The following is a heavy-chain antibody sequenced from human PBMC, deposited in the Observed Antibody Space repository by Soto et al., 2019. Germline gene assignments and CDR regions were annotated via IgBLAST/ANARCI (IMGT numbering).Heavy chain of an antibody. CDR2: IYYSGST. J-gene: IGHJ4*02. CDR3: ARGWGRIFDY. CDR1: GVSVSSGSYY. Sequence: SETLSLTCTVSGVSVSSGSYYWRWIRQPPGKGLECIGYIYYSGSTNYNPSLKSRVTISIDTSKNQFSLKLSSVTAADTAVYYCARGWGRIFDYWGQGTLVTVSS. V-gene: IGHV4-61*01. D-gene: IGHD7-27*01.